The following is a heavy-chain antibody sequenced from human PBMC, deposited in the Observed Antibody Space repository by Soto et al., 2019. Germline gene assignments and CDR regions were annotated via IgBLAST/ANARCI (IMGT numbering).Heavy chain of an antibody. V-gene: IGHV3-33*01. CDR2: IWYDGSNK. D-gene: IGHD3-9*01. CDR1: GFTFSSYG. CDR3: ARDRPLRYFDY. Sequence: GGSLRLSCAASGFTFSSYGMYWVRQAPGKGLEWVAVIWYDGSNKYYADSVKGRFTISRDNSKNTLYLQMNSLRAEDTAVYYCARDRPLRYFDYWGQGTLVTVSS. J-gene: IGHJ4*02.